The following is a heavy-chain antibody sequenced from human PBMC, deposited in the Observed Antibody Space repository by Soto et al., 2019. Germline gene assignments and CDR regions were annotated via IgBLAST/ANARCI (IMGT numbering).Heavy chain of an antibody. D-gene: IGHD6-6*01. Sequence: PSETLSLTCTVSGGSISSSSYYWGWIRQPPGKGLEWIGSIYYSGSTYYNPSLKSRVTISVDTSKNQFSLKLSSVTAADTAVYYCARRGGRIAARGNWFDPWGQGTLVTVSS. CDR3: ARRGGRIAARGNWFDP. J-gene: IGHJ5*02. CDR2: IYYSGST. CDR1: GGSISSSSYY. V-gene: IGHV4-39*01.